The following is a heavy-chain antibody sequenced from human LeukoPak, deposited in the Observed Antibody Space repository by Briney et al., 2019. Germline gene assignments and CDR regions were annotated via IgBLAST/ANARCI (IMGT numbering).Heavy chain of an antibody. V-gene: IGHV4-59*01. J-gene: IGHJ4*02. Sequence: KPSETLSLTCTVSGASISSYYWSWIRQPPGKGLEWIGDIYYSGSIKYNPSLKGRVTMSVDTSKNQFSLKLSSVTAADTAIYYCARENPSGYYNRPIDYWGQGTLVTVSS. CDR2: IYYSGSI. CDR1: GASISSYY. D-gene: IGHD3-22*01. CDR3: ARENPSGYYNRPIDY.